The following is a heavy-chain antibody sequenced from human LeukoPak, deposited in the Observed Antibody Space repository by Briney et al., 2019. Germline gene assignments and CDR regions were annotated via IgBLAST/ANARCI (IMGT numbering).Heavy chain of an antibody. V-gene: IGHV1-18*01. Sequence: AAVKVSCKASGYTFTSYGISWVRQAPGQGLEWMGWISAYNGNTNYAQKLQGRVTMTTYTSTSTAYMELRSLRSDDTAVYYCARDPPTPDIVVVPAAILLQPKDDYCGQGTLVTVSS. D-gene: IGHD2-2*01. CDR3: ARDPPTPDIVVVPAAILLQPKDDY. CDR1: GYTFTSYG. J-gene: IGHJ4*02. CDR2: ISAYNGNT.